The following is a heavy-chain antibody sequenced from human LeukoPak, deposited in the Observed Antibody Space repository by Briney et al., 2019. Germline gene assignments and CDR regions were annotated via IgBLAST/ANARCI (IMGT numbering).Heavy chain of an antibody. V-gene: IGHV3-74*01. Sequence: GGSLRLSCSASGFIFSNFVMHWVRQAPGKGLVWVARIPSDDNPTNYADSVQGRFTISRDNAKNTLYLHMNDLRVEDTAVYFCARDHCFKIDYWGQGTPVTVSS. CDR1: GFIFSNFV. CDR3: ARDHCFKIDY. J-gene: IGHJ4*02. CDR2: IPSDDNPT. D-gene: IGHD2-21*01.